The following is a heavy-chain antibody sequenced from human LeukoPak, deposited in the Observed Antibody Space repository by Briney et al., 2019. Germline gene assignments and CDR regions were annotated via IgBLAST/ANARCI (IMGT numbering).Heavy chain of an antibody. CDR2: INPNSGGT. CDR1: GYTFTGYY. V-gene: IGHV1-2*02. J-gene: IGHJ5*02. CDR3: ARDPFLAVAGTDWFDP. D-gene: IGHD6-19*01. Sequence: ASVKVSCKASGYTFTGYYMHWVRQAPGQGLEWMGWINPNSGGTNYAQKFQGRVTMTRDTSISTAYMELSRLRPDDTAVYYCARDPFLAVAGTDWFDPWGQGTLLTVSS.